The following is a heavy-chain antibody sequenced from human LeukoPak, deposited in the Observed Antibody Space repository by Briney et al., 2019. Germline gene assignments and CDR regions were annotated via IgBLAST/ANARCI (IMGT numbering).Heavy chain of an antibody. V-gene: IGHV4-59*08. D-gene: IGHD3-22*01. CDR2: IFYSGST. J-gene: IGHJ4*02. Sequence: SETLSLTCTVSGGSMTTYYWSWIRQPPGKGLEWIGYIFYSGSTNYNPSLKSRVTMSVDTSKNQFSLRLSSVTATDTAVYYCARLQFGSGDYHEVDYWGQGTLVTVSS. CDR1: GGSMTTYY. CDR3: ARLQFGSGDYHEVDY.